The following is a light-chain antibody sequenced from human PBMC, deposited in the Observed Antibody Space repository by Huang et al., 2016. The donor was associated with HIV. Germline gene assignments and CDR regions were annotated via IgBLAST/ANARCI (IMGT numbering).Light chain of an antibody. CDR1: QDISNS. V-gene: IGKV1-33*01. CDR2: DAS. J-gene: IGKJ4*01. Sequence: DIQMTQSPSSLSASVGDRVTITCQASQDISNSLNWYQQKPGKAPNLLIYDASNLHTGVPSRFSGGGSRTHFTFTINNLQAEDIATYYCQQFHDLQSFGGGTKVEI. CDR3: QQFHDLQS.